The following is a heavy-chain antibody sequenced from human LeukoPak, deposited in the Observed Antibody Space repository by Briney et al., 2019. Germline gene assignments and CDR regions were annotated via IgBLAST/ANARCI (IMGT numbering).Heavy chain of an antibody. V-gene: IGHV3-66*01. Sequence: PGGSLRLSCAASGFTLSTNYMSWVRQAPGKGPEWPSVLYRGGTTYYAGSVKGRFTTSRDDSKNTLYLQMNSLRAEDTAVYYCARDYYYDESGQPVRLDYWGQGTLVTVSS. J-gene: IGHJ4*02. CDR1: GFTLSTNY. CDR3: ARDYYYDESGQPVRLDY. D-gene: IGHD3-22*01. CDR2: LYRGGTT.